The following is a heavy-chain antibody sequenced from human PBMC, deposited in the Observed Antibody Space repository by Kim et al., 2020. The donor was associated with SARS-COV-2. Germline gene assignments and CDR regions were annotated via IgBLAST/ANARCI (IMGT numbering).Heavy chain of an antibody. D-gene: IGHD2-2*01. CDR3: TRSQLPAAPL. CDR2: INPDASII. V-gene: IGHV3-74*01. J-gene: IGHJ4*02. CDR1: EFNFGSAW. Sequence: GGSLRLSCVASEFNFGSAWMHWVRQAPGKGLVWVSRINPDASIINYADSVKGRFTISRDNAKSTLYLQMDILRAEDTAVYYCTRSQLPAAPLWGQGTLVTVSS.